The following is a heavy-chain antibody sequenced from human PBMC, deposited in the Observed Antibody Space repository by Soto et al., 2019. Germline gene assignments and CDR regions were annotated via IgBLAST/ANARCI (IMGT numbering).Heavy chain of an antibody. J-gene: IGHJ3*01. V-gene: IGHV1-69*08. D-gene: IGHD3-3*01. CDR1: GGTFSTYI. Sequence: QVQLVQSGAEVRKPGSSVKVSCKAPGGTFSTYIISWVRQAPGQGLEWKGRIISIPDITNYAQKFQGRVTVTADRSTSTAYMELTSLKSEDTAVYYCARDRITTRGDAFDLWGQGTMVTVSS. CDR3: ARDRITTRGDAFDL. CDR2: IISIPDIT.